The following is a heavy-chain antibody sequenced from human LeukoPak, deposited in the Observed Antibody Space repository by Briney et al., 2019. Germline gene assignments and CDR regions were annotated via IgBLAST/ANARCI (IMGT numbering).Heavy chain of an antibody. J-gene: IGHJ4*02. CDR3: AKDFKKGYYYDSSVHYFDY. V-gene: IGHV3-30*18. Sequence: QSGGSLRLSCAASGFTFSGYGMHWVRQAPGKGLEWVAVISYDGSNKYYADSVKGRFTISRDNSKNTLYLQMNSLRAEDTAVYYCAKDFKKGYYYDSSVHYFDYWGQGTLVTVSS. D-gene: IGHD3-22*01. CDR2: ISYDGSNK. CDR1: GFTFSGYG.